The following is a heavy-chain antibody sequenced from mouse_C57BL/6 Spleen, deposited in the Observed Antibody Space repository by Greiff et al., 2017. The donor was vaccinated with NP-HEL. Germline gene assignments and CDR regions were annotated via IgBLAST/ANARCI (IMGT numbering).Heavy chain of an antibody. V-gene: IGHV1-69*01. CDR3: EREATVVAGAMDY. CDR1: GYTFTSYW. J-gene: IGHJ4*01. D-gene: IGHD1-1*01. CDR2: IDPSDSYT. Sequence: VQLQQSGAELVMPGASVKLSCKASGYTFTSYWMHWVKQRPGQGLEWIGEIDPSDSYTNYNQKFKGKSTLTVDKSSSTAYMQLSSLTSEDSAVYYCEREATVVAGAMDYWGQGTSVTVSS.